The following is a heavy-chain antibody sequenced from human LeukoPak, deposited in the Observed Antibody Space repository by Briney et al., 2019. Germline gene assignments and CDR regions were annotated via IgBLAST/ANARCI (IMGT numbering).Heavy chain of an antibody. CDR3: ARDRGGLRYFDWLSWFDP. J-gene: IGHJ5*02. D-gene: IGHD3-9*01. CDR2: ISAYNGNT. CDR1: GYTFTSYG. V-gene: IGHV1-18*01. Sequence: ASVTVSCKASGYTFTSYGISWVRQDPGQGVEGMGWISAYNGNTNYAQKLQGRVTMTTDTSTSTAYMELRSLRSDDTAVYYCARDRGGLRYFDWLSWFDPWGQGTLVTVSS.